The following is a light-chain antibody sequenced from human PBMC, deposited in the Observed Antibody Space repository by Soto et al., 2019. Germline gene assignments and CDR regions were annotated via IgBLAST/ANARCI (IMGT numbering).Light chain of an antibody. V-gene: IGKV3-11*01. CDR1: QSVSSY. CDR2: DAS. CDR3: QQRSNWPPYT. J-gene: IGKJ2*01. Sequence: EIVLTQSPATLSLSPGERATLSCRASQSVSSYLAWYQQKPGQAPRLLIYDASNRATGIPPRFSGSGSGTDFTLTIISSVPDDFAVYYCQQRSNWPPYTFGQGTKLEIK.